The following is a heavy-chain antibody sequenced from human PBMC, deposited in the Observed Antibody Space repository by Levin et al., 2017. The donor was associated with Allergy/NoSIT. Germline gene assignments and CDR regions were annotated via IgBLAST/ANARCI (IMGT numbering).Heavy chain of an antibody. V-gene: IGHV4-39*01. Sequence: SETLSLTCTVSGGSISSSSYYWGWILQPPGKGLEWIGSIYYSGSTYYNPSLRSRVTISVDTSKNQFSLKLSSVTAADTAMYYCARFPGAFDYWGRGTLVTVSS. CDR2: IYYSGST. CDR1: GGSISSSSYY. J-gene: IGHJ4*02. D-gene: IGHD3-10*01. CDR3: ARFPGAFDY.